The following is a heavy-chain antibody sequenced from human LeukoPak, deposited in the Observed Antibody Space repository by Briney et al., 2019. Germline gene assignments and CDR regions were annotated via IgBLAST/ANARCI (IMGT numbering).Heavy chain of an antibody. D-gene: IGHD2-2*01. CDR2: INHSGST. Sequence: SETLSLTCAVYGGSFSGYYWSWIRQPPGKGLEWIGEINHSGSTNYNPSLKSRVTISVDTSKNQFSLKLSSVTAADTAVYYCARGNIVVVPADPPPYYYYYMDVWGKGTTVTISS. V-gene: IGHV4-34*01. J-gene: IGHJ6*03. CDR1: GGSFSGYY. CDR3: ARGNIVVVPADPPPYYYYYMDV.